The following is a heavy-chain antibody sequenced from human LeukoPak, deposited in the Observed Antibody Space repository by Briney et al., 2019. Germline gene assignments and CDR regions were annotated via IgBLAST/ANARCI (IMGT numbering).Heavy chain of an antibody. Sequence: ASVKVSCKASGYTFTSYGFNWVRQATGQRPEWMGWMSPNSGDTGYAQKFQDRVTMTRNTSISTAYMELSSQRSDDTAVYYCARGPPNWGYDYWGPGTLVTVSS. CDR1: GYTFTSYG. V-gene: IGHV1-8*01. CDR3: ARGPPNWGYDY. J-gene: IGHJ4*02. CDR2: MSPNSGDT. D-gene: IGHD7-27*01.